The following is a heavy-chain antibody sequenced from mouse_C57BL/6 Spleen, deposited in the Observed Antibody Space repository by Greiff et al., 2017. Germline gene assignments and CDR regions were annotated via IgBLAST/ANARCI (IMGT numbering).Heavy chain of an antibody. CDR2: IWRGGST. CDR1: GFSLTSYG. J-gene: IGHJ4*01. D-gene: IGHD1-1*01. V-gene: IGHV2-5*01. CDR3: ASPYYYGSSYDAMDY. Sequence: QVQLKESGPGLVQPSQSLSITCTVSGFSLTSYGVHWVRQSPGKGLEWLGVIWRGGSTDYNAAFMSRLSITKDNSKSQVFFKMNSLQADDTAIYYCASPYYYGSSYDAMDYWGQGTSVTVSS.